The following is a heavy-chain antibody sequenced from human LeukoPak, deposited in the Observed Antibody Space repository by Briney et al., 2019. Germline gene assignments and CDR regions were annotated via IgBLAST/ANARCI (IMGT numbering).Heavy chain of an antibody. CDR3: ARHSSGWYSDDYFDY. D-gene: IGHD6-19*01. CDR2: IYYSGST. J-gene: IGHJ4*02. Sequence: SETLSLTCTVSGGSISSSSYYWGWIRQPPGKGLEWNGSIYYSGSTYYNPSLKSRVTISVDTSKNQFSLKLSSVTAADTAVYYCARHSSGWYSDDYFDYWGQGTLVTVSS. CDR1: GGSISSSSYY. V-gene: IGHV4-39*01.